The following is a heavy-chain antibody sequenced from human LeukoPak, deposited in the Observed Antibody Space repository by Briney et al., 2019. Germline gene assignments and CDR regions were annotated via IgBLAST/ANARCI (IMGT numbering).Heavy chain of an antibody. D-gene: IGHD3-3*01. CDR2: IWYDGSNK. Sequence: PGRSLRLSCAASGFTFSSYGMHRVRQAPGKGLEWVAVIWYDGSNKYYADSVKGRFTISRDNSKNTLYLQMNSLRAEATAVYYCARDRGSGYYYAFDYWGQGTLVTVSS. CDR3: ARDRGSGYYYAFDY. J-gene: IGHJ4*02. CDR1: GFTFSSYG. V-gene: IGHV3-33*01.